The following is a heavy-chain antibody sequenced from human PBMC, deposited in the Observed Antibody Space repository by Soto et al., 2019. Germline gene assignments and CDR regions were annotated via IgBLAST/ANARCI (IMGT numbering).Heavy chain of an antibody. D-gene: IGHD3-10*01. CDR1: GYSIRSGYY. CDR2: VYHNGIM. J-gene: IGHJ4*01. V-gene: IGHV4-38-2*02. CDR3: AALWFGELAFNY. Sequence: SETLSLTCSVSGYSIRSGYYWGWVRQAPGKGPEWLGSVYHNGIMFHNPSFQSRVTISVDTSKNQFSLNLRSVTAADTAVYYCAALWFGELAFNYWGHGILVTVSS.